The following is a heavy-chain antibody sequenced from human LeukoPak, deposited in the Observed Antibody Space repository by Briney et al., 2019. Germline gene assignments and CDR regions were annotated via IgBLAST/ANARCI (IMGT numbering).Heavy chain of an antibody. J-gene: IGHJ4*02. CDR1: GFTFDDYA. Sequence: GRSLRLSCAASGFTFDDYAMHWVRQAPGKGPEWVSSISSSSSYIYYADSVKGRFTISRDNAKNSLYLQMNSLRAADTAVYYCARDSDFWSGSFDYWGQGTLVTVSS. CDR3: ARDSDFWSGSFDY. V-gene: IGHV3-21*01. D-gene: IGHD3-3*01. CDR2: ISSSSSYI.